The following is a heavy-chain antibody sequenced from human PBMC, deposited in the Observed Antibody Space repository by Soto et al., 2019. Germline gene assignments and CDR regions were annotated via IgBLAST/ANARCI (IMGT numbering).Heavy chain of an antibody. D-gene: IGHD5-18*01. CDR2: MNPNSGNT. V-gene: IGHV1-8*01. J-gene: IGHJ4*02. CDR3: ARAVYVDTAMVNDY. CDR1: GYTFTSYD. Sequence: ASVKVSCKASGYTFTSYDINWVRQATGQGLEWMGWMNPNSGNTGYAQKFQGRVTMTRNTSISTAYMELSSLRSEDTAVYYCARAVYVDTAMVNDYWGQGTLVTVSS.